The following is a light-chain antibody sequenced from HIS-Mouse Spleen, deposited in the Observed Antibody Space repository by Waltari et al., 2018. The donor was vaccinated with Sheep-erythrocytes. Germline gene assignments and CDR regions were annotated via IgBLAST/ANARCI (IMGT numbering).Light chain of an antibody. CDR3: CSYAGSYTLV. V-gene: IGLV2-11*01. J-gene: IGLJ3*02. CDR2: DFS. Sequence: QSALTQPRPVSGSPGHSVTIPCTGTISDVGGYNYVSRYQQHPGKSPKLMIYDFSKRPSGVPDRFSGSNSGNTASLTISGLQAEDEADYYCCSYAGSYTLVFGGGTKLTVL. CDR1: ISDVGGYNY.